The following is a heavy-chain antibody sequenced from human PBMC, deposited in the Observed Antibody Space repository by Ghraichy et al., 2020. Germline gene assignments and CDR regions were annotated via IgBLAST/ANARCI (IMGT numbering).Heavy chain of an antibody. J-gene: IGHJ4*02. CDR2: IWQEGSDK. CDR1: GFTFSDFW. V-gene: IGHV3-7*01. CDR3: ARGTERHRN. Sequence: SCAASGFTFSDFWMTWVRQAPGKGLEWVANIWQEGSDKHYVDSVKGRFTISRDNANNSLFLQMSSLTVEDTAVYYCARGTERHRNWGQGTLVIVSS.